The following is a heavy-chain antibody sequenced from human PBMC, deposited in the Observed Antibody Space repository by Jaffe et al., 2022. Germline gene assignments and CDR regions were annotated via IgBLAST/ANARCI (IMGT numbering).Heavy chain of an antibody. CDR2: IYYSGST. D-gene: IGHD6-19*01. J-gene: IGHJ3*02. V-gene: IGHV4-59*01. Sequence: QVQLQESGPGLVKPSETLSLTCTVSGGSISSYYWSWIRQPPGKGLEWIGYIYYSGSTNYNPSLKSRVTISVDTSKNQFSLKLSSVTAADTAVYYCAREGLRAAVAGDDAFDIWGQGTMVTVSS. CDR1: GGSISSYY. CDR3: AREGLRAAVAGDDAFDI.